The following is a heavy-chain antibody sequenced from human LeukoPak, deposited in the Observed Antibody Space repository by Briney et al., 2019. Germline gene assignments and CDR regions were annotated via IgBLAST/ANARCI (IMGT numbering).Heavy chain of an antibody. J-gene: IGHJ4*02. V-gene: IGHV3-21*01. CDR1: GFTFSSYS. CDR2: ISSSSSYI. CDR3: AREYYDILTQYYFDY. Sequence: KSGGSLRLSCAASGFTFSSYSMNWVRQAPGKGLEWVSSISSSSSYIYYADSVKGRFTISRDNAKNSLYLQMNSLRAEDTAVYYCAREYYDILTQYYFDYWGQGTLVTVSS. D-gene: IGHD3-9*01.